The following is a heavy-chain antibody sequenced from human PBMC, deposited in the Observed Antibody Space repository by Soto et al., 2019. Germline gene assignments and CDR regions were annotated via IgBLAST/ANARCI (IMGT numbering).Heavy chain of an antibody. V-gene: IGHV3-48*01. CDR2: ISSSSSTI. CDR3: ARHPERIAEIGWFDP. Sequence: EVQLVESGGGLVQPGGSLRLSCAASGFTFSSYSMNWVRQAPGKGLEWVSYISSSSSTIYYADSVKGRFTITRDNAKNTLDLQMNSLIAEDTAVYYCARHPERIAEIGWFDPWGQGTLVTVSS. D-gene: IGHD6-13*01. J-gene: IGHJ5*02. CDR1: GFTFSSYS.